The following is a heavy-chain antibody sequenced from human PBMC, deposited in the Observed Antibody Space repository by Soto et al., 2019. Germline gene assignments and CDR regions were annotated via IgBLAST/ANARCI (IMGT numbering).Heavy chain of an antibody. CDR2: IIPMLAAP. D-gene: IGHD2-21*01. CDR1: GGSFRTYA. Sequence: QGQLVQSGAEVKKPGSSVKVSCKASGGSFRTYAINWVRQAPGQGLEWMGGIIPMLAAPTYAQKFQGRLTITADEXTXXXYMELSSLTSEDTAVYYCARVGPPSPSVIWFFDLWGRGTLVTVSS. J-gene: IGHJ2*01. V-gene: IGHV1-69*01. CDR3: ARVGPPSPSVIWFFDL.